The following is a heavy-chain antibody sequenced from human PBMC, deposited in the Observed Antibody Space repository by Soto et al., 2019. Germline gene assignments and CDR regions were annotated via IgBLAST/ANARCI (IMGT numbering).Heavy chain of an antibody. CDR1: GYTFTSYG. D-gene: IGHD4-17*01. J-gene: IGHJ4*02. CDR3: ATAVSDYAFDF. CDR2: ISPSNDNT. Sequence: QVHLMQSGAEVKRPGASMKVSCKASGYTFTSYGISWVRQAPGQGLEWLGWISPSNDNTDYAQNLQGRVIMTADTSASTAYMELSSQTSHDTAMYYCATAVSDYAFDFWGRGTLVTVSS. V-gene: IGHV1-18*01.